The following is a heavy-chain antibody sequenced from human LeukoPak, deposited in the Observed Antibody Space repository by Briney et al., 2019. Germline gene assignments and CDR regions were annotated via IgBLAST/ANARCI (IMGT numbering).Heavy chain of an antibody. CDR1: GFTFSSYG. J-gene: IGHJ4*02. V-gene: IGHV3-30*18. D-gene: IGHD3-22*01. Sequence: PGGSLRLSCAASGFTFSSYGMHWVRQAPGKGLEWVAVISYDGSNKYCADSVKGRFTISRDNSKNTLYLQMNSLRAEDTAVYYCAKGGYYDSSGYTGYWGQGTLVTVSS. CDR2: ISYDGSNK. CDR3: AKGGYYDSSGYTGY.